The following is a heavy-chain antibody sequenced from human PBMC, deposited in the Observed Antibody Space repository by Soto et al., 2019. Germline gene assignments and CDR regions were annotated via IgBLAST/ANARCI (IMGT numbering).Heavy chain of an antibody. CDR1: GFIFSSYD. D-gene: IGHD7-27*01. CDR2: IWYDGSNK. CDR3: ARSRLGLVWFFDL. Sequence: QVQLVESGGGVVQPGRSLRLSCAASGFIFSSYDMHWVRQAPGKGLEWVTVIWYDGSNKYYADSVKGRFTISRDTSKNTLYLQMNSLRADDTAVYYCARSRLGLVWFFDLWGRGTLVTVSS. J-gene: IGHJ2*01. V-gene: IGHV3-33*01.